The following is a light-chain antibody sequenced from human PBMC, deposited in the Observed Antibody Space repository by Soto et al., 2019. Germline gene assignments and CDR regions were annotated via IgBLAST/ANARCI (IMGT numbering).Light chain of an antibody. CDR2: VGS. CDR1: QSLLDPHGRSY. V-gene: IGKV2-28*01. Sequence: EIVMTQSPLSLSVTPGEPASISCRSSQSLLDPHGRSYVDWYLQTPGQSPQLLIYVGSNRASGVPDRLTASASGTDFTLKISRVEADDVVVYYCMQALHTQWTFGRGTKVEIK. J-gene: IGKJ1*01. CDR3: MQALHTQWT.